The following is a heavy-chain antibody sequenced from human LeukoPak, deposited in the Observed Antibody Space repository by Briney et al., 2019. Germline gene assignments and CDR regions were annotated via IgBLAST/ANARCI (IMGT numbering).Heavy chain of an antibody. D-gene: IGHD3-10*01. Sequence: SVKLSCKASGGTFSSYAISWVRQAPGPGLEWMGGIIPIFGTANSAQKFQGRVTITTDESTSTAYIELSSLRSEDTAVYYCARELTYYYGSGSYRLDPWGQGTLVTVSS. J-gene: IGHJ5*02. CDR1: GGTFSSYA. CDR2: IIPIFGTA. V-gene: IGHV1-69*05. CDR3: ARELTYYYGSGSYRLDP.